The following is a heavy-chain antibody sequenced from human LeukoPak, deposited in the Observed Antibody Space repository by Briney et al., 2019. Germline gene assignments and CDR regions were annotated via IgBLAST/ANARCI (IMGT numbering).Heavy chain of an antibody. CDR2: IYTSGST. CDR3: AREYCSGGSCYGNFDY. J-gene: IGHJ4*02. V-gene: IGHV4-4*07. Sequence: KSSETLSLTCTVSGGSISSYYWGWIRQPAGKGLEWIGRIYTSGSTNYNPSLKSRVTISVDTSKNQFSLKLSSVTAADTAVYYCAREYCSGGSCYGNFDYWGQGTLVTVSS. D-gene: IGHD2-15*01. CDR1: GGSISSYY.